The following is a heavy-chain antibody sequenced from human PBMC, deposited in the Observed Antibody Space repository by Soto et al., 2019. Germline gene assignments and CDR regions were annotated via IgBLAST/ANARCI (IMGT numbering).Heavy chain of an antibody. V-gene: IGHV4-4*07. CDR1: GGSINTFY. D-gene: IGHD5-12*01. CDR2: IFSSGST. Sequence: SETLSLTCNVSGGSINTFYWSWVRQPAGKGLEWIGRIFSSGSTSFNPSLESRVAMSVDTSKNHFSLNLSSVTAADMAVYYCAREGSYSAYNFAHGIQLWSFDFWGQGALVTVSS. J-gene: IGHJ4*02. CDR3: AREGSYSAYNFAHGIQLWSFDF.